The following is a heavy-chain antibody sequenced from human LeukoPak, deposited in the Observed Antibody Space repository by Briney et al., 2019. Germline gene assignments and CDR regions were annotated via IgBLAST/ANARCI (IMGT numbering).Heavy chain of an antibody. CDR2: MNRDGSSI. Sequence: GGSLSLPCAVSVFTLSDYWILGVRHARGKGRVWVSRMNRDGSSITYADYVKGRFTISRDNAKNTLYLQMNSLRAEDTAVYYCARDGKVGAYKSGNDYWGQGILVTVSS. J-gene: IGHJ4*02. CDR1: VFTLSDYW. CDR3: ARDGKVGAYKSGNDY. V-gene: IGHV3-74*01. D-gene: IGHD1-26*01.